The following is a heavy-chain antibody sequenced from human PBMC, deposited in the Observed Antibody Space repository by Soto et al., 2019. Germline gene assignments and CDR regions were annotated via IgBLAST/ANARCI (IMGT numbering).Heavy chain of an antibody. CDR3: ARDALLRDDYYYYYYMDV. D-gene: IGHD4-17*01. Sequence: ASVKVSCKASGYTFTSYYMHWVRQAPGQGLEWMGIINPSGGSTSYAQKFQGRVTMTRDTSTSTVYMELSSLRSEDTAVYYCARDALLRDDYYYYYYMDVWGKGTTVTVSS. J-gene: IGHJ6*03. CDR1: GYTFTSYY. V-gene: IGHV1-46*03. CDR2: INPSGGST.